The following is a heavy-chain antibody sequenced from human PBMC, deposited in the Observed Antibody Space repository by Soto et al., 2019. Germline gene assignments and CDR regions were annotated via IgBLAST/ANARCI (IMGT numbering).Heavy chain of an antibody. CDR3: ARGGAWTPEGLGY. Sequence: QVQLVESGGGVVQPGRSLRLSCAASGFTFSSFAMHWVRQAPGKGLEWLAVISSDVVNYYYAESVKGRFTISSDNSKKTLYLEMNRLRNEDTAVYYCARGGAWTPEGLGYWGQGTLVTVSS. CDR1: GFTFSSFA. J-gene: IGHJ4*02. CDR2: ISSDVVNY. D-gene: IGHD2-15*01. V-gene: IGHV3-30-3*01.